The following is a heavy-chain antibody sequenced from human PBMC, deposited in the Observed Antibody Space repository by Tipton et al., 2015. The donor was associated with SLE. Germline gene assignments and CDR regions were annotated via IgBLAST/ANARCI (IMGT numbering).Heavy chain of an antibody. V-gene: IGHV4-39*07. J-gene: IGHJ5*02. Sequence: TLSLTCAVSGGSISSSNWWGWIRQPPGKGLEWIGSIYYSGSTYYNPSLKSRVTISVDTSKNQFSLKLSSVTAADTAVYYCARGHYYYGSGSYLNWFDPWGQGTLVTVSS. CDR2: IYYSGST. CDR3: ARGHYYYGSGSYLNWFDP. D-gene: IGHD3-10*01. CDR1: GGSISSSNW.